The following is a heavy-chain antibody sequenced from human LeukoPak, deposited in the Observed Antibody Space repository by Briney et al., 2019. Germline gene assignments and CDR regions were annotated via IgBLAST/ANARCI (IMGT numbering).Heavy chain of an antibody. CDR1: GGSISSSSYY. CDR2: IYYSGST. J-gene: IGHJ3*02. CDR3: ARRAVTVVPAAISDAFDI. D-gene: IGHD2-2*01. V-gene: IGHV4-39*01. Sequence: SETLSLTCTVSGGSISSSSYYRGWIRQPPGKGLEWIGSIYYSGSTYYNPSLKSRVTKSVDTSKNQFSLKLSSVTAADTAVYYCARRAVTVVPAAISDAFDIWGQGTMVTVSS.